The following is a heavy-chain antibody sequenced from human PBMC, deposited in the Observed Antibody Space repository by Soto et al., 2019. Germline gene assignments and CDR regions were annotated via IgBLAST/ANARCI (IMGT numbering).Heavy chain of an antibody. CDR2: ISAYNGNT. J-gene: IGHJ3*02. CDR3: ARDKFGRSGSDDAFDI. D-gene: IGHD3-3*01. CDR1: GYTFTSYG. Sequence: GASVKVSCKASGYTFTSYGISWVRQSPGQGLERMGWISAYNGNTNYAQKLQGRVTMTTDTSTSTAYMELRSLRSDDTAVYYCARDKFGRSGSDDAFDIWGQGTMVTVSS. V-gene: IGHV1-18*01.